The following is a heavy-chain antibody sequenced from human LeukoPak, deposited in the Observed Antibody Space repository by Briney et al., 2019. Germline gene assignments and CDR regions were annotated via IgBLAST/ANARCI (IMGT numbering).Heavy chain of an antibody. D-gene: IGHD1-26*01. CDR3: ARAPIVDENRKYYYYGMDV. V-gene: IGHV1-2*02. CDR1: GYTFTGYY. CDR2: INPNSGGT. Sequence: ASVKVSFKASGYTFTGYYMHWVRQAPGQGVEGMGWINPNSGGTNYAQKFQGRVTMTRDTSISTAYMELSRLRSDDTAVYYCARAPIVDENRKYYYYGMDVWGQGTTVTVSS. J-gene: IGHJ6*02.